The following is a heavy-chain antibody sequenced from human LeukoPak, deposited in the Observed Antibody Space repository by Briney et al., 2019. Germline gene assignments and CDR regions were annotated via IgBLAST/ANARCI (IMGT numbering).Heavy chain of an antibody. CDR1: GGSFSGYY. V-gene: IGHV4-34*01. CDR3: ARLFEAAVGPGIWWFDP. Sequence: SETLSLTCAVYGGSFSGYYWSWIRQPPGKGLEWIGEINHSGSTNYNPSLKSRVTISVDTSKNQFSLKLSSVTAADTAVYYCARLFEAAVGPGIWWFDPWGQGTLVTVSS. D-gene: IGHD6-13*01. CDR2: INHSGST. J-gene: IGHJ5*02.